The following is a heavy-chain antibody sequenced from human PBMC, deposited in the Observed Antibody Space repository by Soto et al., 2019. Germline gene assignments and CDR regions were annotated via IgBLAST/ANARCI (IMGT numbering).Heavy chain of an antibody. J-gene: IGHJ6*02. Sequence: QVQLVQSGTEVKKPGASVKVSCKTSGYSFTKYGLHWVRQAPGQRLEWIGWINPGNGDTKYSQKFQGRVTITRDTSATTAYMELCSLRSEDSAVFYCARTDCSSTSCYVYYYYGMDVGGQGTTVTVSS. CDR2: INPGNGDT. D-gene: IGHD2-2*01. V-gene: IGHV1-3*01. CDR3: ARTDCSSTSCYVYYYYGMDV. CDR1: GYSFTKYG.